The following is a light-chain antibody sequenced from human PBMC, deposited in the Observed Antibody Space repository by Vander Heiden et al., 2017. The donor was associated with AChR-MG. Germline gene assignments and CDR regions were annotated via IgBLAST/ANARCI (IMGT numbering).Light chain of an antibody. CDR3: SSYTSSSTLV. V-gene: IGLV2-14*03. CDR1: SSDVGGYNY. J-gene: IGLJ2*01. Sequence: QSALTQPASVSGSPGQSITISCTGTSSDVGGYNYVSWYQHHPGKAPKLIIYDVSNRPSVVSNRFSGSKSGNTASLTISGLQAEDDAYYYCSSYTSSSTLVFGGGTKLTVL. CDR2: DVS.